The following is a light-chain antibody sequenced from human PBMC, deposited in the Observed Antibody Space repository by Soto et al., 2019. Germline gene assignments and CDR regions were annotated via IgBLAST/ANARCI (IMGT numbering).Light chain of an antibody. CDR3: QHLKSYPQT. Sequence: DIQLTQSPSFLSASVGDRVTITCRASQGISSYLAWYQQKPGKAPKLLIYAASTLQSGVPSKFSGSGSGTEFTLTISSLQPEDFATYYCQHLKSYPQTFGQGTRLEIK. CDR1: QGISSY. V-gene: IGKV1-9*01. J-gene: IGKJ5*01. CDR2: AAS.